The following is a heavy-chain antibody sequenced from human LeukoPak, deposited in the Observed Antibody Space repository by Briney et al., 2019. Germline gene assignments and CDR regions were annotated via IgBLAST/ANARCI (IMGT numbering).Heavy chain of an antibody. CDR3: AASEGPGYSSGWSDY. V-gene: IGHV1-58*01. CDR1: GFTFTSSA. Sequence: GASVKVSCKASGFTFTSSAVQWVRQARGQRLEWIGWIVVGSGNTNYAQKFQERVTITRDMSTSTAYMELSSLRSEDTAVYYCAASEGPGYSSGWSDYWGQGTLVTVSS. D-gene: IGHD6-19*01. J-gene: IGHJ4*02. CDR2: IVVGSGNT.